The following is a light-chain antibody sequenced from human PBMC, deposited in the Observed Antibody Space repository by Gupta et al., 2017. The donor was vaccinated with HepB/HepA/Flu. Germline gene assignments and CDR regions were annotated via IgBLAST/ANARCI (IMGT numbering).Light chain of an antibody. J-gene: IGLJ1*01. CDR1: NIGNKN. Sequence: SYELTQPLSVSVVLGQTARITCGGNNIGNKNVHWYHQKPGQAPVLVIYRDTNRPSRIPERVSGSNSGNTATLTITRAQAGDEADYDCQVWDSNTEIFGTGTKLTVL. CDR3: QVWDSNTEI. CDR2: RDT. V-gene: IGLV3-9*01.